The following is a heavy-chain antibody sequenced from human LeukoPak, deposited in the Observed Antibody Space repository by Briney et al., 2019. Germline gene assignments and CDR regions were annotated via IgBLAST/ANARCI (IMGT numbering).Heavy chain of an antibody. CDR1: GFTFSSYG. Sequence: GRSLRLSCAASGFTFSSYGMHWVRQAPGKGLEWVAVIWYDGSNKYYADSVKGRFTISRDNSKNTLYLQMNSLRAEDTAVYYCARLQGDYDIPEGAFDIWGQGTMVTVSS. D-gene: IGHD4-17*01. CDR3: ARLQGDYDIPEGAFDI. V-gene: IGHV3-33*01. J-gene: IGHJ3*02. CDR2: IWYDGSNK.